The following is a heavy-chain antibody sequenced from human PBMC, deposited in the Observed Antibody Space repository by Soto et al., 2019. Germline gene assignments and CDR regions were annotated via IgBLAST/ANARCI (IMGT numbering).Heavy chain of an antibody. V-gene: IGHV3-49*05. CDR3: TREPPLEAARPYYGMDV. CDR2: IRSKAYGGTT. J-gene: IGHJ6*02. Sequence: KAGGSLRLSCTASGFTFGDYAMSWFRQAPGKGLEWVGFIRSKAYGGTTEYAASVKGRFTISRDDSKSIAYLQMNSLKTEDTAVYYCTREPPLEAARPYYGMDVWGQGTTVTVSS. CDR1: GFTFGDYA. D-gene: IGHD6-6*01.